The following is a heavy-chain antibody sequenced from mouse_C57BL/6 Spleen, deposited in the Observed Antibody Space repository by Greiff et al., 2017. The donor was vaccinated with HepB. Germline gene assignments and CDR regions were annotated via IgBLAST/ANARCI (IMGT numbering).Heavy chain of an antibody. D-gene: IGHD2-4*01. Sequence: EVKLVESGGGLVKPGGSLKLSCAASGFTFSDYGMHWVRQAPEKGLEWVAYISSGSSTIYYADTVKGRFTISRDNAKNTLFLQMTSLRSEDTAMYYCARPYDYDAFAYWGQGTLVTVSA. CDR3: ARPYDYDAFAY. J-gene: IGHJ3*01. CDR2: ISSGSSTI. V-gene: IGHV5-17*01. CDR1: GFTFSDYG.